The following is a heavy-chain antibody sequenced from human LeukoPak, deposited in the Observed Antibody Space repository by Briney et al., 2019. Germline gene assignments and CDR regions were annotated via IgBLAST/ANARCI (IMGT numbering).Heavy chain of an antibody. J-gene: IGHJ4*02. D-gene: IGHD3-10*01. CDR1: GGTFSSYA. Sequence: SVKVSCKASGGTFSSYAISWVRQAPGQGLEWMGRIIPIFGTANYAQKFQGRVTITTGESTSTAYMELSSLRSEDTAVYYCAASGITMVRGVIIPKYFDYWGQGTLVTVSS. CDR3: AASGITMVRGVIIPKYFDY. V-gene: IGHV1-69*05. CDR2: IIPIFGTA.